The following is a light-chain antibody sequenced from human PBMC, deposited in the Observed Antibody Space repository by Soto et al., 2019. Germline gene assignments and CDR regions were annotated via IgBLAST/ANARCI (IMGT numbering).Light chain of an antibody. CDR1: SSDVGAYNF. CDR2: EVS. Sequence: QSALTQPPSASGSPGQSVTISCTGTSSDVGAYNFVSWYQQHPGKAPKLMIFEVSKRPSGVPDRFSGSKSGNTASLTISGLQAEDEADYYCYSYAGSYTFYVFGTGTKVTVL. CDR3: YSYAGSYTFYV. J-gene: IGLJ1*01. V-gene: IGLV2-8*01.